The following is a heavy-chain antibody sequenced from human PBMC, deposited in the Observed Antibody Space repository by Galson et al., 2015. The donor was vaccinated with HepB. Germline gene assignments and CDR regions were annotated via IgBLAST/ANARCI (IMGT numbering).Heavy chain of an antibody. CDR3: AKVFRHLLPIVVVPAAIWYFDL. CDR2: ISGSGGST. CDR1: GFTFSSYA. D-gene: IGHD2-2*01. J-gene: IGHJ2*01. Sequence: SLRLSCAASGFTFSSYAMSWVRQAPGKGLEWVSAISGSGGSTYYADSVKGRFTISRDNSKNTLYLQMNSLRAEDTAVYYCAKVFRHLLPIVVVPAAIWYFDLWGRGTLVTVSS. V-gene: IGHV3-23*01.